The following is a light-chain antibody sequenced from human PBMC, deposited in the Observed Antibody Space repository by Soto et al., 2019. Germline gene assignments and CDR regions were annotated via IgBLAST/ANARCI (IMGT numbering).Light chain of an antibody. CDR2: EVS. CDR3: SSYAGNNIWV. CDR1: SSDVGAYNY. Sequence: QSALTQPPSASGSPGQSVTISCTGTSSDVGAYNYVSWYQQHPGRAPKLMIYEVSQRPSGVPDRFSGSKSGNTASLTVSGLQAEDGADYYCSSYAGNNIWVFGGGTKLTVL. J-gene: IGLJ3*02. V-gene: IGLV2-8*01.